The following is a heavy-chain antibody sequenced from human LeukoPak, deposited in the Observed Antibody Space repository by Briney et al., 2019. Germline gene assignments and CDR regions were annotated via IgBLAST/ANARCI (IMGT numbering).Heavy chain of an antibody. Sequence: PSVKVSCKAFGGTFSSYAISWVRQAPGQGLEWMGGIIPIFGTANYAQKFQGRVTITTDESTSTAYMELSSLRSEDTAVYYCASPNAYYDFWSGYSPGAKEDAFDIWGQGTMVTVSS. CDR3: ASPNAYYDFWSGYSPGAKEDAFDI. D-gene: IGHD3-3*01. CDR2: IIPIFGTA. J-gene: IGHJ3*02. V-gene: IGHV1-69*05. CDR1: GGTFSSYA.